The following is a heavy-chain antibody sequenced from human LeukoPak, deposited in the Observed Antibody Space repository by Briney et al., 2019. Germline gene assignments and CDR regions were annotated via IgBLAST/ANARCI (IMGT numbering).Heavy chain of an antibody. CDR2: IIPIFGTA. V-gene: IGHV1-69*05. J-gene: IGHJ4*02. CDR1: GGPFSSYA. CDR3: ARGYMAAELDY. Sequence: GSSVKVSCKASGGPFSSYAISWVRQAPGQGIEWMGRIIPIFGTANYAQKFQGRVTITTDESTSTAYMELSSLRSEDTAVYYCARGYMAAELDYWGQGTLVTVSS. D-gene: IGHD6-13*01.